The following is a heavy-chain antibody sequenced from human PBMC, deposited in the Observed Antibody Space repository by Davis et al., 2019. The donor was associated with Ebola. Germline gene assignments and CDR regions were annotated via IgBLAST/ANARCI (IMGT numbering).Heavy chain of an antibody. CDR2: IWYDGSNK. V-gene: IGHV3-33*01. J-gene: IGHJ6*02. Sequence: GESLKISSAASGFTFSSYGMHWVRQAPGKGLEWVAVIWYDGSNKYYADSVKGRFTISRDNSKNTLYLQMNSLRAEDTAVYYCARKLYYYGMDVWGQGTTVTVSS. CDR1: GFTFSSYG. CDR3: ARKLYYYGMDV.